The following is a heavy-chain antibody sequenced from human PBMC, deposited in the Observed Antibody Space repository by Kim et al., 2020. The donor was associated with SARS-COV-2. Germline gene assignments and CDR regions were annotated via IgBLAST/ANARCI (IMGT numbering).Heavy chain of an antibody. D-gene: IGHD5-12*01. J-gene: IGHJ4*02. CDR1: GFTFSSYW. V-gene: IGHV3-7*05. Sequence: GGSLRLSCAASGFTFSSYWMSWVRQAPGKGLAWVANIKQDGSEKYYVDSVKGRFTISRDNAKNSLYLQMNSLRAEDTAVYYCARGGRALVGYDFDYWGQGTLVTVSS. CDR2: IKQDGSEK. CDR3: ARGGRALVGYDFDY.